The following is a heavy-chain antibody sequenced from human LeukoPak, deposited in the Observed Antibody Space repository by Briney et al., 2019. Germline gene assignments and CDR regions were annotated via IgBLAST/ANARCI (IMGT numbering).Heavy chain of an antibody. CDR1: GFTFSSYS. CDR3: AKGYCSSTTCYGYYYYGMDV. CDR2: ISSSSSYI. D-gene: IGHD2-2*01. J-gene: IGHJ6*02. V-gene: IGHV3-21*01. Sequence: PGGSLRLSCAATGFTFSSYSMNWVRQAPGKGLEWVSSISSSSSYIYYADSVKGRFTISRDNAKNSLYLQMNSLRAEDTAVYYCAKGYCSSTTCYGYYYYGMDVWGQGTTVTVSS.